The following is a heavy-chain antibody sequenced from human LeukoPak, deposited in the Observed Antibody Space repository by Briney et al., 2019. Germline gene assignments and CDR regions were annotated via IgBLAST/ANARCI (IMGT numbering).Heavy chain of an antibody. CDR1: GGSISGYY. CDR2: SHYSGTT. Sequence: SETLSLNCTVSGGSISGYYWSWIRQPPGKGLEWIGYSHYSGTTNYNPSLKGRVTISVDTSKNQFSLKLSSVTAADTAMYYCARDSSGYGGAWYFDLWGRGTLVTVSS. D-gene: IGHD4-23*01. CDR3: ARDSSGYGGAWYFDL. V-gene: IGHV4-59*01. J-gene: IGHJ2*01.